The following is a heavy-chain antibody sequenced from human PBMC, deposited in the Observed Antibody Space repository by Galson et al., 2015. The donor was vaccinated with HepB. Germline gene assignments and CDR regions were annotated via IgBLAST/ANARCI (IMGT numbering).Heavy chain of an antibody. CDR3: AKGHDYNNYVSYLPGY. D-gene: IGHD4-11*01. V-gene: IGHV3-23*01. J-gene: IGHJ4*02. CDR1: GFTFSSYA. CDR2: VSGSGDST. Sequence: SLRLSCAASGFTFSSYAMSWVRQAPGKGLEWVSAVSGSGDSTYYADSVKGRFTISRDNSKNTLYLQMNSLRAEDTAVYYCAKGHDYNNYVSYLPGYWGQGTLVTVSS.